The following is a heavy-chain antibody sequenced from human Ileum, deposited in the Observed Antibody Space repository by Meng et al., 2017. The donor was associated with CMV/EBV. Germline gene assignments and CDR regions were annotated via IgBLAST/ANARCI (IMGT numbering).Heavy chain of an antibody. Sequence: PRVRFGVDWKKPVSSVTVPCRSFGGNFDRCPISWIRQAPGQGLEWLGSIFPILGTPEYSHRFQDRVTITADISTRTTYMVLTSLSSEDTAIYYCARATGGFSYFDPWGHGTLVTVSS. CDR2: IFPILGTP. V-gene: IGHV1-69*06. CDR3: ARATGGFSYFDP. D-gene: IGHD2-8*02. J-gene: IGHJ5*02. CDR1: GGNFDRCP.